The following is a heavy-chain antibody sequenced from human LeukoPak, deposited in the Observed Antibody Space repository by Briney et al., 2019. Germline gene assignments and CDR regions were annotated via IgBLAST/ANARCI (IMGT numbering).Heavy chain of an antibody. V-gene: IGHV3-21*01. D-gene: IGHD5-18*01. CDR2: ISSSSSYI. Sequence: PGGSLRLSCAASGFTFSSYSMNWVRQAPGKGLEWVSSISSSSSYIYYADSVKGRFTISRDNAKNSLYLQMNSLRAEDTAVYCCARGRVLGYSYGLPDAFDIWGQGTMVTVSS. J-gene: IGHJ3*02. CDR1: GFTFSSYS. CDR3: ARGRVLGYSYGLPDAFDI.